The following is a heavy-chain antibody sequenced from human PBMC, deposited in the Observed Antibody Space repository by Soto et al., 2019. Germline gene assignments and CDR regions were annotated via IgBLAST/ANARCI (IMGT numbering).Heavy chain of an antibody. V-gene: IGHV1-3*05. CDR2: INAGNGNT. J-gene: IGHJ4*02. CDR3: ARGITLPTPLDY. CDR1: GYTLTSYA. Sequence: QVQLVQSGAEEKKPGASVKVSCKASGYTLTSYAMHWVRQAPGQRLEWMGWINAGNGNTKYSQKFQGRVTITRDTSACTAYMELSSLRSEDTAVYYCARGITLPTPLDYWGQGTLVTVSS. D-gene: IGHD1-20*01.